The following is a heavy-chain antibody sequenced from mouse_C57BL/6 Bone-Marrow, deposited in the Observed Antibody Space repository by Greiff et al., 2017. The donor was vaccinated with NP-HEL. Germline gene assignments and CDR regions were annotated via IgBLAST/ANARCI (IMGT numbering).Heavy chain of an antibody. CDR3: ARRGASSGPDY. J-gene: IGHJ2*01. V-gene: IGHV1-69*01. Sequence: QVQLKQPGAELVMPGASVKLSCKASGYTFTSYWMHWVKQRPGQGLEWIGEIDPSDSYTNYNQRFKGKSTLTVDKSSSTAYMQLSSLTSEDSAVYYCARRGASSGPDYWGQGTTLTVSS. D-gene: IGHD3-2*02. CDR2: IDPSDSYT. CDR1: GYTFTSYW.